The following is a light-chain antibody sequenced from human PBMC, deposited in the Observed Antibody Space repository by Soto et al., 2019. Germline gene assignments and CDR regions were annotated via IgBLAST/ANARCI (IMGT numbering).Light chain of an antibody. CDR2: GAS. CDR1: QSVSSN. J-gene: IGKJ1*01. Sequence: EIVMTQSPGTLSVSPGERATLSCWASQSVSSNLAWYQQKSGQAPKLLMYGASTRATGIPARFSGSGSGTEFTLTISSLQSEDFAVYYCQQYDNWPRTFGQGTKVDIK. CDR3: QQYDNWPRT. V-gene: IGKV3-15*01.